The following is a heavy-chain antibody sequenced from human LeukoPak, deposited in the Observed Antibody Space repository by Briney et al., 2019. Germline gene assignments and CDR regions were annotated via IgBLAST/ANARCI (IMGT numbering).Heavy chain of an antibody. V-gene: IGHV3-21*01. D-gene: IGHD3-10*01. CDR3: ARLFGGGSGTYYFDY. CDR2: ISTISTCI. Sequence: PGGSLRLSCAASGFSFSSYSMEWVRQAPGKGLEWVSSISTISTCIYYADSVKGRFTISRDNSKNSLYLQMNSLRAEDTAVYYCARLFGGGSGTYYFDYWGQGTLVTVSS. CDR1: GFSFSSYS. J-gene: IGHJ4*02.